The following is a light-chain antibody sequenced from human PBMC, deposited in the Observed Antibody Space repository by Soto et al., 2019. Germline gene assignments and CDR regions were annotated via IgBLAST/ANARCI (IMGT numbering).Light chain of an antibody. CDR1: SSGFANYNL. CDR3: CSYVGSETFM. CDR2: EVN. V-gene: IGLV2-23*02. Sequence: QSALTQPASMSESPGQSITISCTGTSSGFANYNLVSWYQQHPGKAPKLMIYEVNKRPSGVSNRFSGSKSGNTASLTISGLQAEDEADYYCCSYVGSETFMFGGGTKLTVL. J-gene: IGLJ3*02.